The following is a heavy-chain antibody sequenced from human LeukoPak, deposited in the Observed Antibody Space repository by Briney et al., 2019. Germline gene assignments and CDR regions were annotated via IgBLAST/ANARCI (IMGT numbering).Heavy chain of an antibody. D-gene: IGHD3-16*01. V-gene: IGHV1-8*03. CDR3: ARGGKVWGKFDT. Sequence: ASVRVSCEASGYNFGTYDIDWVRQVSGQGLEWMGWTNPNSGKTGYAQKFQGRVSITVNTSVTTAYLVLNSLKSEDTALYYCARGGKVWGKFDTWGQGTLVNVSS. J-gene: IGHJ5*02. CDR2: TNPNSGKT. CDR1: GYNFGTYD.